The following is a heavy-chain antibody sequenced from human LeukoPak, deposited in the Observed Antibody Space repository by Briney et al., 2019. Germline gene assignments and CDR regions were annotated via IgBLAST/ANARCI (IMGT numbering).Heavy chain of an antibody. D-gene: IGHD4-11*01. CDR3: ARDGGYSNPYYYYYYYMDF. CDR2: IYYSGST. V-gene: IGHV4-39*07. Sequence: SETLSLTCAVSGGSINDNHYYWGWIRQPPGKGLEWIGSIYYSGSTYYNPSLKSRVTISVDTSENHFSLKLSSVTAADTAVYYCARDGGYSNPYYYYYYYMDFWGKGTTVTVSS. CDR1: GGSINDNHYY. J-gene: IGHJ6*03.